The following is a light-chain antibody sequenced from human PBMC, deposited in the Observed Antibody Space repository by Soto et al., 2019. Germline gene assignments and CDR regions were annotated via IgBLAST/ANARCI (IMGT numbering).Light chain of an antibody. CDR2: DDS. J-gene: IGLJ3*02. V-gene: IGLV3-21*02. Sequence: SYELTQPPSVSVAPGQTASITCGGNNIGSKSVHWYQQRPGQAPVLVVFDDSHRPSGTPERFSGSNSGNTATLTISRVEAGDEADYYCQVWDYSSDHVVFGGGTKVTVL. CDR1: NIGSKS. CDR3: QVWDYSSDHVV.